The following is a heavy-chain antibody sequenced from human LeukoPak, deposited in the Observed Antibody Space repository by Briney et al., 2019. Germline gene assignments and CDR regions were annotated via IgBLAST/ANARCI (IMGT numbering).Heavy chain of an antibody. Sequence: GESLKISCKGSGYSFTSYWIGWVRQMPGKGREWMGIIYPGDSDTRYSPSFQGQVTISADKSISTAYLQWSSLKASDTAMYYCARSITMVRGVFTGDAFDIWGQGTMVTVSS. V-gene: IGHV5-51*01. J-gene: IGHJ3*02. D-gene: IGHD3-10*01. CDR2: IYPGDSDT. CDR3: ARSITMVRGVFTGDAFDI. CDR1: GYSFTSYW.